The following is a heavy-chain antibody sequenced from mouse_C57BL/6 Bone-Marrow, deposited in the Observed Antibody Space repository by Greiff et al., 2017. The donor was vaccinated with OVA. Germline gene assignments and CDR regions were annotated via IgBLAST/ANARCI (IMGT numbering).Heavy chain of an antibody. J-gene: IGHJ1*03. CDR1: GFTFSSYA. Sequence: EVQGVESGGGLVKPGGSLKLSCAASGFTFSSYAMSWVRQTPEKRLEWVATISDGGSYTYYPDNVKGRFTISRDNAKNNLYLQMSHLKSEDTAMYYCASNYYGSRAYYWYFDVWGTGTTVTVSS. CDR2: ISDGGSYT. CDR3: ASNYYGSRAYYWYFDV. D-gene: IGHD1-1*01. V-gene: IGHV5-4*01.